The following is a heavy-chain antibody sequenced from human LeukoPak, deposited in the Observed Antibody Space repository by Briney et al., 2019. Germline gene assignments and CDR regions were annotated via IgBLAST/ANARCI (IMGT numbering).Heavy chain of an antibody. CDR2: VGTNGAST. V-gene: IGHV3-23*01. J-gene: IGHJ4*02. D-gene: IGHD2-2*01. CDR1: GFNFNSYA. Sequence: PGGSLRLSCAASGFNFNSYAMTWVRQVPGKGLEWVSNVGTNGASTYYRDSVKGRFTISRDNSKNTLYLQMNSLRAEDTAVYYCAGIPCSGTTCSQIDYWGQGTLVTVSS. CDR3: AGIPCSGTTCSQIDY.